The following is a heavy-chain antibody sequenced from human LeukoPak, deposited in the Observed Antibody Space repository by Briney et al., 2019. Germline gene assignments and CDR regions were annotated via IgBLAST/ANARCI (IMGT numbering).Heavy chain of an antibody. Sequence: GASVKVSCKASGYTFTSYGISWVRQAPGQGLEWMGWISAYNGNTNYAQKLQGRVTMTTDTSTSTAYMELRSLRSDDTAVYYCARELYYDILTATHYYGMDVWGQGTTVTVSS. V-gene: IGHV1-18*01. CDR2: ISAYNGNT. J-gene: IGHJ6*02. D-gene: IGHD3-9*01. CDR3: ARELYYDILTATHYYGMDV. CDR1: GYTFTSYG.